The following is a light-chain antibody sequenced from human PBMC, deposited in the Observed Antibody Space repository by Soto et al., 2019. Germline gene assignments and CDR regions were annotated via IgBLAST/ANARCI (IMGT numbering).Light chain of an antibody. J-gene: IGKJ1*01. CDR1: QSVSSSY. V-gene: IGKV3-20*01. Sequence: DIVLTDTPVTLSVSKKDPPPFSFLASQSVSSSYLAWYQQKPGQAPRLLIYGASNRATGIPDRISGSGSGTDFTLTISRLEPEDFAVYYCQQDGILTWKFGQGAKVEVK. CDR2: GAS. CDR3: QQDGILTWK.